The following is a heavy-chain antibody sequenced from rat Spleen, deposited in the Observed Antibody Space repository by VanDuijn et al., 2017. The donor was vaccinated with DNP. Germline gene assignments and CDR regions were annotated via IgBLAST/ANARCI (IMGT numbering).Heavy chain of an antibody. V-gene: IGHV5-19*01. CDR3: ATRYRYNFDY. CDR2: ISPSGGST. J-gene: IGHJ2*01. Sequence: EVQLVESGGGLVQPGGSLKLSCAASGFTFSDYYMAWIRQAPTKGLEWVASISPSGGSTYYRDSLKGRFTISRDNAKSTLYLQMDSLRSEDTATYYCATRYRYNFDYWGQGVMVTVSS. CDR1: GFTFSDYY. D-gene: IGHD1-5*01.